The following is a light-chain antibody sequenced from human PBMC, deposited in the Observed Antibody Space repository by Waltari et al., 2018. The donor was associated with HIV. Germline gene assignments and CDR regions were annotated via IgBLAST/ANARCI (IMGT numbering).Light chain of an antibody. CDR1: QSVLYTSTNKNY. CDR3: QQYYSIPRT. V-gene: IGKV4-1*01. Sequence: DIVMTQSPDSLAVSLGERATINCKSSQSVLYTSTNKNYLAWYQQKSGQPPKLIIYWASTRESGVPDRFSGSGSGTNFTLTISSLQAEDVALYYCQQYYSIPRTFGQGTKVE. CDR2: WAS. J-gene: IGKJ1*01.